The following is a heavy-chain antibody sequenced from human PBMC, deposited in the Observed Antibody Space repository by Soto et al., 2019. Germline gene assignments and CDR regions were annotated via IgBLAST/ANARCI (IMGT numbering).Heavy chain of an antibody. J-gene: IGHJ6*02. CDR1: GFTFSSYG. V-gene: IGHV3-33*01. CDR2: IWYDGSNK. Sequence: GGSLRLSCAASGFTFSSYGMHWVRQAPGKGLEWVAVIWYDGSNKYYADSVKGRFTISRDNSKNTLYLQMNSLRAEDTAVYYCARDVTRFLEWTQYYYYGMDVWGQGTTVTVSS. D-gene: IGHD3-3*01. CDR3: ARDVTRFLEWTQYYYYGMDV.